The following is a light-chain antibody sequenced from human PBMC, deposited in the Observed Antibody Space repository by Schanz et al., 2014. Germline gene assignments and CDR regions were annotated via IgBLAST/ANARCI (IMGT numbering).Light chain of an antibody. V-gene: IGKV3-20*01. CDR1: QSVTNSY. Sequence: EILLTQSPGTLSLSPGERATLSCRASQSVTNSYLAWYQQKPGQAPRLLIHRASSRAAGVPDRFSGSGSGTEFTLTISRLEPEDFAVYYCQQYGSSPWTFGQGTKVEIK. CDR2: RAS. J-gene: IGKJ1*01. CDR3: QQYGSSPWT.